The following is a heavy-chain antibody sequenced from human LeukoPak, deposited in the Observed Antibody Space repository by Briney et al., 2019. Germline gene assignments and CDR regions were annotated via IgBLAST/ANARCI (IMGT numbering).Heavy chain of an antibody. CDR1: GGSISSYY. CDR2: IYYSVST. Sequence: SETLSLTCTVSGGSISSYYWSWIRQPPGKGLEWIWYIYYSVSTNYNPSLKSRVTISVYTSKNQFSLKLSSVTAADTAVYYCARSIAGQSFFAYWGQGTLVTVSS. CDR3: ARSIAGQSFFAY. V-gene: IGHV4-59*08. D-gene: IGHD6-13*01. J-gene: IGHJ4*02.